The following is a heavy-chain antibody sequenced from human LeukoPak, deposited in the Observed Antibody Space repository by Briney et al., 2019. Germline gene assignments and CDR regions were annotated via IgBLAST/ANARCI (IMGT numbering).Heavy chain of an antibody. Sequence: ASVKVSCKASGFTFTSSAVQWVRQARGQRLEWIGWIVVGSGNTNYAQKFQERVTITRDMSTSTAYMELSSLRSEDTAVYYCAADLHYYGSGSFGPTLYYFDYWGQGTLVTVSP. V-gene: IGHV1-58*01. CDR3: AADLHYYGSGSFGPTLYYFDY. CDR2: IVVGSGNT. CDR1: GFTFTSSA. D-gene: IGHD3-10*01. J-gene: IGHJ4*02.